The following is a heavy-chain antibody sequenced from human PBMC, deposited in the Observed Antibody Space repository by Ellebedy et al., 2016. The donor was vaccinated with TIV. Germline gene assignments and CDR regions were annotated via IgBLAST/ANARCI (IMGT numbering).Heavy chain of an antibody. CDR2: IWADGSNE. D-gene: IGHD2-2*02. CDR3: ARDPDTASKVDY. CDR1: GFMFYNYG. J-gene: IGHJ4*02. Sequence: GESLKISXVASGFMFYNYGMHWVRQAPGKGLEWVALIWADGSNEHYADSVKGRFTISRDDARNALYLQMNSLRAEDTAIYYCARDPDTASKVDYWGQGALVTVS. V-gene: IGHV3-33*01.